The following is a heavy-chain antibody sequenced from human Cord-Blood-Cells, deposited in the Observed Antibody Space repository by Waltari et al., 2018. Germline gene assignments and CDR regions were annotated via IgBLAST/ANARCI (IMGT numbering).Heavy chain of an antibody. CDR2: IRNDGSNK. V-gene: IGHV3-30*02. CDR3: GVDY. Sequence: QVQLVESGGGVVQPGGSLRLSCAASGFTFSSYGMHWVRQAPGKGLEGVAFIRNDGSNKYYADSVKGRFTISRDNSKNTLYLQMNSLRAEDTAVYYCGVDYWGQGTLVTVSS. CDR1: GFTFSSYG. J-gene: IGHJ4*02.